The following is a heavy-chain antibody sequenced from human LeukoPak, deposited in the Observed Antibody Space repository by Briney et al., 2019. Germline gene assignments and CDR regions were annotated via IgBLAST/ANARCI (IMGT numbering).Heavy chain of an antibody. V-gene: IGHV3-21*01. CDR3: ARDQVGATD. J-gene: IGHJ4*02. CDR1: GFAFTTYS. Sequence: GGSLRLFCAASGFAFTTYSINWVRQAPGKGLEWVSSISSSSGYIYYADSVQGRFTISRDNAKNSVYLQMNSLRAEDTAVYYCARDQVGATDWGQGTLVTVSS. D-gene: IGHD1-26*01. CDR2: ISSSSGYI.